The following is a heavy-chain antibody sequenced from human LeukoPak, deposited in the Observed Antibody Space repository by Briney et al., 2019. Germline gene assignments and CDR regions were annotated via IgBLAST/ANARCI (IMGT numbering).Heavy chain of an antibody. CDR3: AHKKRDCGGGSCYSWFDH. D-gene: IGHD2-15*01. Sequence: SGPTLVKPTQTLTLTCTFSGFSLSTNGVGVGWIRQPPGRALEWLAVLYGDDDKRYSASLKSRLTINKDTSKNQVVLTMTNMDPVDTATYYCAHKKRDCGGGSCYSWFDHWGQGTLVTVSS. V-gene: IGHV2-5*02. CDR2: LYGDDDK. CDR1: GFSLSTNGVG. J-gene: IGHJ5*02.